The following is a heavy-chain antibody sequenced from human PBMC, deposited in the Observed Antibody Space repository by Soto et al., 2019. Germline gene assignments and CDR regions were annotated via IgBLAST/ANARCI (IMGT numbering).Heavy chain of an antibody. D-gene: IGHD3-22*01. CDR3: ANLGAHFYYYDSSGYGAFDI. CDR1: GFTFSSYA. Sequence: GGSLRLSCAASGFTFSSYAMSWVRQAPGKGLEWVSAISGSGGSTYYADSVKGRFTISGDNSKNTLYLQMNSLRAEDTAVYYCANLGAHFYYYDSSGYGAFDIWGQGTMVTVSS. J-gene: IGHJ3*02. V-gene: IGHV3-23*01. CDR2: ISGSGGST.